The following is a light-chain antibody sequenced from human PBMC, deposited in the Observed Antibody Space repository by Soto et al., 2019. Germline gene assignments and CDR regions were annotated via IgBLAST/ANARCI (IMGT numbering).Light chain of an antibody. Sequence: EIVLTQSPATRSLSPGERATRSCRASQSVSSYLAWYQQKPGQAPRLLIYDASNRATGIPARFSGSGSGTDFTLTISSLEPEDFAVYYCQQRSNWPPGYTFGQGTRLEIK. CDR3: QQRSNWPPGYT. CDR1: QSVSSY. V-gene: IGKV3-11*01. J-gene: IGKJ5*01. CDR2: DAS.